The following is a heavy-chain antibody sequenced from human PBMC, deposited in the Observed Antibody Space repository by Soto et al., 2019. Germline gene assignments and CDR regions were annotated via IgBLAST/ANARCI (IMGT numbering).Heavy chain of an antibody. J-gene: IGHJ4*02. CDR3: AGDTVRGVIIGR. CDR1: GFTFSSYS. CDR2: ISSSSSYI. V-gene: IGHV3-21*01. D-gene: IGHD3-10*01. Sequence: PGGSLRLSCAASGFTFSSYSMNWVRQAPGKGLEWVSSISSSSSYIYYADSVKGRFTISRDNAKNSLYLQMNSLRAEDTAVYYCAGDTVRGVIIGRWGQGTLVTVSS.